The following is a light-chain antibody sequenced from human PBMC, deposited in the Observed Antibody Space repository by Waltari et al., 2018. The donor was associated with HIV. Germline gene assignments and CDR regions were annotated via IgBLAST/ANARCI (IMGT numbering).Light chain of an antibody. J-gene: IGLJ3*02. CDR2: ELS. CDR1: NSDIGLYDS. CDR3: SAYGGNNFVL. Sequence: HSVLTQPPSASGSPGQSVAISCTGTNSDIGLYDSVSWYQHIPHKAPRLRIYELSERPSGVPDRFSGSKFNNIPASLTVSDLQAEDEGEYFCSAYGGNNFVLFGGGTKLTVL. V-gene: IGLV2-8*01.